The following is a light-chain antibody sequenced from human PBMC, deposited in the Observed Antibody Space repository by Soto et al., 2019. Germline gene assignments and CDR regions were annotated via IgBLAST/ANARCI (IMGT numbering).Light chain of an antibody. V-gene: IGKV3-15*01. CDR1: QSLTSN. CDR2: GAS. J-gene: IGKJ4*01. Sequence: EIVVTQSPDTLSVSPGERATLSCRASQSLTSNLAWYQQKPGQTPRLIIYGASTRATGTPPRFSGSGSGTEFTLTISSLQSEDFALYYCQQYNGWPLTFGGGTKVEIK. CDR3: QQYNGWPLT.